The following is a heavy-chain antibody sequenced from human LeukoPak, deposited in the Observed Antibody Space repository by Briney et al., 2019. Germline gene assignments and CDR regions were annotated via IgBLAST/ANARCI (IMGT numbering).Heavy chain of an antibody. D-gene: IGHD3-22*01. CDR1: GFTFSSYA. CDR3: AKDRQEYYDSSGYYDS. CDR2: ISGSGGST. V-gene: IGHV3-23*01. J-gene: IGHJ5*01. Sequence: GGSLRLSCAASGFTFSSYAMSWVRQAPGKGLEWVSAISGSGGSTYYADSVKGRFTISRDNSKNTLYLQMNSLRAEDTAVYYCAKDRQEYYDSSGYYDSWGQGTLVTVSS.